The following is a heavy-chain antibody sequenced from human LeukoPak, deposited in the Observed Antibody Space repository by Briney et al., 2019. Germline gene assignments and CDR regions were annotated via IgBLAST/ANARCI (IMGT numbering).Heavy chain of an antibody. Sequence: SETLSLTCTVSGGSISSSSYYWGWIRQPPGKGLEWIGSIYYSGSTYYNPSLKSRVTISVDTSKNQFSLKLSSVTAADTAVYYCARVGAGYYKVVSYWGQGTLVTVSS. J-gene: IGHJ4*02. V-gene: IGHV4-39*07. CDR3: ARVGAGYYKVVSY. CDR1: GGSISSSSYY. CDR2: IYYSGST. D-gene: IGHD3-22*01.